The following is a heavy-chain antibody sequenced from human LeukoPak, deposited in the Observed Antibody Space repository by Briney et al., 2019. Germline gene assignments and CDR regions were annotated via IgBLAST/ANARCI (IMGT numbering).Heavy chain of an antibody. CDR3: ARLKLPTYYYDSSGYFGLKFDAFDI. Sequence: SETLSLTCTVSGGSISSSSYYWGWIRQPPGKGLEWIGSIYYSGSTYYNPSLKSRVTISVDTSKNQFSLKLSSVTAADTAVYYCARLKLPTYYYDSSGYFGLKFDAFDIWGQGTMVTVSS. J-gene: IGHJ3*02. CDR1: GGSISSSSYY. D-gene: IGHD3-22*01. CDR2: IYYSGST. V-gene: IGHV4-39*01.